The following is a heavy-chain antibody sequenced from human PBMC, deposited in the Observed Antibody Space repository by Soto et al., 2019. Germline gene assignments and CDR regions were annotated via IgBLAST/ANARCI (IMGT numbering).Heavy chain of an antibody. D-gene: IGHD1-7*01. CDR3: AREPFENWNYDAFDI. CDR1: GFTFSSYA. V-gene: IGHV3-30-3*01. Sequence: GGSLRLSCAASGFTFSSYAMHWVRQAPGKGLEWVAVISYDGSNKYYADSVKGRFTISRDNSKNTLYLQMNSLRAEDTAVYYCAREPFENWNYDAFDIWGQGTMVTVSS. CDR2: ISYDGSNK. J-gene: IGHJ3*02.